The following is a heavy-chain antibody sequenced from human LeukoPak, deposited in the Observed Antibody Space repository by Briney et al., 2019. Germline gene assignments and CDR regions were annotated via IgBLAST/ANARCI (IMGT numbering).Heavy chain of an antibody. CDR2: IYYSGST. Sequence: PSETLSLTCTVSGGSISSSSYYWGWIRQPPGKGLEWIGSIYYSGSTYYNPSLKSRVTISVDTSKNQFSLKLSSVTAADTAVYYCASDIFHYCSGGSCYSASDYWGQGTLVTVSS. D-gene: IGHD2-15*01. CDR3: ASDIFHYCSGGSCYSASDY. J-gene: IGHJ4*02. CDR1: GGSISSSSYY. V-gene: IGHV4-39*07.